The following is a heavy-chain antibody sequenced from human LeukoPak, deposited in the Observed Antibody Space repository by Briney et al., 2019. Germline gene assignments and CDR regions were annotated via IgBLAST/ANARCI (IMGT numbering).Heavy chain of an antibody. Sequence: ASVKVSCKASGYLFSDYYVNWMRQAPGQGPEWMGWINPNSGVTNFAQNFQGRVTMTRDTSINTAYMELRSLTSDDTAVYYCARDRGDGDYDSSGYNYWGQGTLVTVSS. CDR2: INPNSGVT. J-gene: IGHJ4*02. V-gene: IGHV1-2*02. CDR1: GYLFSDYY. D-gene: IGHD3-22*01. CDR3: ARDRGDGDYDSSGYNY.